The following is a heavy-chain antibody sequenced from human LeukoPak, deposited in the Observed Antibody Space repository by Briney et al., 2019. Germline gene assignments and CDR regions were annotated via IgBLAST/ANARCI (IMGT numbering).Heavy chain of an antibody. CDR2: LIPIFGTP. D-gene: IGHD6-6*01. CDR1: GGSIANYG. CDR3: ARESDQLILFDF. J-gene: IGHJ4*02. V-gene: IGHV1-69*05. Sequence: SVKVSCKASGGSIANYGITWVRQAPGRGLEWVGGLIPIFGTPNFAQKFQGRVTITTDESTNTAYLELSNLRFEDTAVYFCARESDQLILFDFWGQGTLVTVSS.